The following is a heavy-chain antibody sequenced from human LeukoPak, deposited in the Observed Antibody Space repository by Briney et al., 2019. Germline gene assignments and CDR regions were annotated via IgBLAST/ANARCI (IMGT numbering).Heavy chain of an antibody. CDR2: IKQDGSEK. CDR3: VREEGLSWFDP. V-gene: IGHV3-7*01. CDR1: GFTFSSYW. J-gene: IGHJ5*02. Sequence: PGGSLRLSCAASGFTFSSYWMSWVRQAPGKGLEWVASIKQDGSEKYYVDSVKGRFTISRDNAKNSLYLQMNSLRAEDTAVYYCVREEGLSWFDPWGQGTLVTVSS.